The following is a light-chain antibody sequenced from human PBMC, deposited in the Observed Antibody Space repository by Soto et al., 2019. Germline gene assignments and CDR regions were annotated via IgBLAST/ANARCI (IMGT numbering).Light chain of an antibody. V-gene: IGKV3-20*01. CDR1: QSVSNSY. J-gene: IGKJ1*01. Sequence: EIVLTQSPGTLSLSPGERATLSCRASQSVSNSYLAWYQQKPGQAPRLLIYVASSRATGIPDRFSGSGSGTDFTLTISRLEPEDFAVYYCQQYGSSSWTFGQGTKVEVK. CDR3: QQYGSSSWT. CDR2: VAS.